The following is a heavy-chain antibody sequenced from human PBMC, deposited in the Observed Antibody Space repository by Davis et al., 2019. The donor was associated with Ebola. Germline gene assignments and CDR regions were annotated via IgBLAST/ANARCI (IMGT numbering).Heavy chain of an antibody. V-gene: IGHV4-39*02. D-gene: IGHD3-22*01. CDR2: IYYSGST. CDR3: ARETGYYYDSSGYYASYYFDY. Sequence: MPGGSLRLSCTVSGGSISSSSYYWGWIRQPPGKGLEWIGSIYYSGSTYYNPSLKSRVTISVDTSKNQFSLKLRSVTAADTAVYYCARETGYYYDSSGYYASYYFDYWGQGTLVTVSS. CDR1: GGSISSSSYY. J-gene: IGHJ4*02.